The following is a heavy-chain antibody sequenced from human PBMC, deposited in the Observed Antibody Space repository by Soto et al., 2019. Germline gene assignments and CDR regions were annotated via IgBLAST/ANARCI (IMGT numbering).Heavy chain of an antibody. V-gene: IGHV1-58*01. D-gene: IGHD3-10*01. CDR1: GFTFTSSA. J-gene: IGHJ5*02. CDR3: ARGVGSGSYYNQYNWFDP. Sequence: SVKVSCKASGFTFTSSAVQWVRQARGQRLEWIGWIVVGSGNTKYAQKVQGRVTMTTDTSTSTAYMELRSLRSDDTAVYYCARGVGSGSYYNQYNWFDPWGQGTLVTVYS. CDR2: IVVGSGNT.